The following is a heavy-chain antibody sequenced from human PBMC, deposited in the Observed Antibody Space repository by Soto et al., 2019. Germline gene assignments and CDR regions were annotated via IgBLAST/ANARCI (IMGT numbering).Heavy chain of an antibody. CDR1: GFTFSSYA. V-gene: IGHV3-23*01. D-gene: IGHD1-26*01. Sequence: EVQLLESGGGLVQPGGSLRLSCAASGFTFSSYAMRWVRQAPGKGLEWVSAISGSGGSTYYADSVKGRFTVSRDTSKNTLYLQMNSLRAEDTAVYYCARRGSGSYSDYWGQGTLVTVSS. J-gene: IGHJ4*02. CDR2: ISGSGGST. CDR3: ARRGSGSYSDY.